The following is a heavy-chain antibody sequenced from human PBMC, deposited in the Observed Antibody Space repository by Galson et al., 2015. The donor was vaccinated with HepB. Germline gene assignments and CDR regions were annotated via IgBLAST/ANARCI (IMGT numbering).Heavy chain of an antibody. Sequence: SLRLSCAASGFTFSSYWMHWVRQAPGKGLVWVSRINSDGSTTRYADSVKGRFTISRDNAKNTLYLQLNSLRAEDTAVYYCARDRSSSWTYYYGMDGWGQGTTVTVSS. V-gene: IGHV3-74*01. D-gene: IGHD6-13*01. CDR1: GFTFSSYW. J-gene: IGHJ6*02. CDR3: ARDRSSSWTYYYGMDG. CDR2: INSDGSTT.